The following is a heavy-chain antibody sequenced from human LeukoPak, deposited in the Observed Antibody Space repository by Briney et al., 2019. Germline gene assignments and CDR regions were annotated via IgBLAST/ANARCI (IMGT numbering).Heavy chain of an antibody. V-gene: IGHV3-15*01. D-gene: IGHD3-9*01. J-gene: IGHJ4*02. CDR2: IKSKTDGGTT. CDR1: GFTFSNAW. CDR3: TTFYDILTGYLGRDY. Sequence: GGSLRLSCAASGFTFSNAWMSWVRQAPGKGLEGVGRIKSKTDGGTTDYATPVKGRFTISRDDSKNTLYPQMNSLKTEDTAVYYCTTFYDILTGYLGRDYWGQGTLVTVSS.